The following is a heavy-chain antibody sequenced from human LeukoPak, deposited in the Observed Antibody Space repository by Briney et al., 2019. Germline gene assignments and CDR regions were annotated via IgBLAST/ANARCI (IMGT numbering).Heavy chain of an antibody. Sequence: PSETLSLTCAVYGGSFSGYYWSWIRQPPGKGLKWIGEINHSGSTNYNPSLKSRVTISVDTSKNQFSLKLSSVTAADTAVYYCARDLAVAGQIANDYWGQGTLVTVSS. CDR2: INHSGST. CDR3: ARDLAVAGQIANDY. D-gene: IGHD6-19*01. CDR1: GGSFSGYY. V-gene: IGHV4-34*01. J-gene: IGHJ4*02.